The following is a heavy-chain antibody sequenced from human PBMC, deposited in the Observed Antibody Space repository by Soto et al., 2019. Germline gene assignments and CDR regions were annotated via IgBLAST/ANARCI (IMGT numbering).Heavy chain of an antibody. D-gene: IGHD2-2*01. J-gene: IGHJ4*02. CDR2: INAGNGNT. Sequence: GASVKVSCKASGYTFTSYAMHWVRQAPGQRHEWMGWINAGNGNTKYSQKFQGRVTITRDTSASTAYMELSSLRSEDTAVYYCARDLEGLLGYCSSTSCYALFYWGQGTLVTVSS. CDR3: ARDLEGLLGYCSSTSCYALFY. V-gene: IGHV1-3*01. CDR1: GYTFTSYA.